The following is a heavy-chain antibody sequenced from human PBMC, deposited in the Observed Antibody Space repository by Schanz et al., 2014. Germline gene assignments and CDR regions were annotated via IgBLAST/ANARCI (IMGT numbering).Heavy chain of an antibody. CDR2: ISNNGGST. V-gene: IGHV3-64*01. CDR3: TSAPTGPVCGDYPFDY. D-gene: IGHD4-17*01. J-gene: IGHJ4*02. Sequence: EEQLVESGGGLVQPGGSLRLSCEVSGFTFSSNAMHWVRQAPGKGLEYVSAISNNGGSTYYAKSVKGRFTISRDNSKNTVYLQMGRLRAEDMAVYYCTSAPTGPVCGDYPFDYWGQGTLVTVSS. CDR1: GFTFSSNA.